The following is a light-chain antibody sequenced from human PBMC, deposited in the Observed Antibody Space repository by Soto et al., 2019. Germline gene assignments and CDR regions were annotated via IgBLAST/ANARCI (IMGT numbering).Light chain of an antibody. J-gene: IGLJ1*01. Sequence: QSVLTQPASVSGSPGQSVTISCTGASSDVGGYDYVSWYQQHPGKAPKLILYEVNNRPSGVSNHFSGSKPGNTASLIISGLQADDEADYYCSSYSTTSTLVFGSGTKLTVL. CDR1: SSDVGGYDY. V-gene: IGLV2-14*01. CDR2: EVN. CDR3: SSYSTTSTLV.